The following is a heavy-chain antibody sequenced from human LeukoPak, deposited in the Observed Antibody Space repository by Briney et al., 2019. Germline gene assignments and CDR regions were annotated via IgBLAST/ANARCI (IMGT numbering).Heavy chain of an antibody. J-gene: IGHJ4*02. Sequence: ASVKVSCKASGYTFTSYYMHWVRQAPGQGLEWMGWISAYNGNTNYAQKLQGRVTMTTDTSTSTAYMELRSLRSDDTAVYYCARDGEYYDFWSGYYPFDYWGQGTLVTVSS. CDR1: GYTFTSYY. V-gene: IGHV1-18*04. CDR2: ISAYNGNT. D-gene: IGHD3-3*01. CDR3: ARDGEYYDFWSGYYPFDY.